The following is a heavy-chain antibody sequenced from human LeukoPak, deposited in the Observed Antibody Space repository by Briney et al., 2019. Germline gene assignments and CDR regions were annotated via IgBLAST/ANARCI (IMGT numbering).Heavy chain of an antibody. CDR3: ARDLRLTYYFDY. CDR1: GFTFSSYG. J-gene: IGHJ4*02. CDR2: IWYDGSNK. V-gene: IGHV3-33*01. Sequence: GGSLRLSCAASGFTFSSYGMHWVRQAPGKGLEWVAVIWYDGSNKYYADSVKGRFTISRDNSKNTLYLQMNSLRAEDTAVYYCARDLRLTYYFDYWGQGTLVTVSS. D-gene: IGHD4-17*01.